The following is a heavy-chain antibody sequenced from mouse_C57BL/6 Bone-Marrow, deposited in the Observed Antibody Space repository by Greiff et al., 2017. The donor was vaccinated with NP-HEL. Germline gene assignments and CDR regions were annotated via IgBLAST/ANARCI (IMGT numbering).Heavy chain of an antibody. Sequence: VQLVESDAELVKPGASVKISCKVSGYTFTDHTIHWMKQRPEQGLEWIGYIYPRDGSTKYNEKFKGKATLTADKSSSTAYMQLNSLTSEDSAVYFCARSDYGSSSLWAMDYWGQGTSVTVSS. J-gene: IGHJ4*01. CDR2: IYPRDGST. D-gene: IGHD1-1*01. V-gene: IGHV1-78*01. CDR1: GYTFTDHT. CDR3: ARSDYGSSSLWAMDY.